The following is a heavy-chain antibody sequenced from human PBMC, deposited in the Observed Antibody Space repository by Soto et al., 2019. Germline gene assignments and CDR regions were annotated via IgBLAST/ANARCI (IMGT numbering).Heavy chain of an antibody. D-gene: IGHD3-22*01. CDR2: INHSGST. V-gene: IGHV4-34*01. Sequence: SETLSLTCAVYGGSFSGYYWSWIRQPPGKGLEWIGEINHSGSTNYNPSLKSRVTISVDTSKNQFSLKLSSVTAADTAVYYCARGSCYFSCNEHWGQGILVTVSS. CDR1: GGSFSGYY. CDR3: ARGSCYFSCNEH. J-gene: IGHJ4*02.